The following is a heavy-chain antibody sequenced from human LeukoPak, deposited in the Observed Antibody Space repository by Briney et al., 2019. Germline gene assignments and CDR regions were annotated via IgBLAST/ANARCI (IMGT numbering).Heavy chain of an antibody. CDR2: IYTSGST. CDR3: ARDGRLSYYYGMDV. D-gene: IGHD1-26*01. CDR1: DGSISSYY. V-gene: IGHV4-4*07. J-gene: IGHJ6*02. Sequence: DPLETLSLTCTVSDGSISSYYWSWIRQPAGKGLEWIGRIYTSGSTNYNPSLKSRVTMSVDTSKNQFSLKLSSVTAADTAVYYCARDGRLSYYYGMDVWGQGTTVTVSS.